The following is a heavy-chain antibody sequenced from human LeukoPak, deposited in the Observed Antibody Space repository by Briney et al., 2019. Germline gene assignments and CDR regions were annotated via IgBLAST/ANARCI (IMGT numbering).Heavy chain of an antibody. CDR2: VIPILGIA. J-gene: IGHJ6*02. D-gene: IGHD1-26*01. CDR3: YYLYYYYGMDV. Sequence: SVKVSCKASGGTFSSYAISWVRQAPGQGLEWMGRVIPILGIANYAQKFQGRVTITADKSTSTAYMELSSLRSEDTAVYYCYYLYYYYGMDVWGQGTTVTVSS. V-gene: IGHV1-69*04. CDR1: GGTFSSYA.